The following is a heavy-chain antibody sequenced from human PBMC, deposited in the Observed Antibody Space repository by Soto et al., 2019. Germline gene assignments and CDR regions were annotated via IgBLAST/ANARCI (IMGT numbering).Heavy chain of an antibody. CDR2: IWYDGSRN. D-gene: IGHD5-12*01. V-gene: IGHV3-33*01. CDR3: ARAIYDSGYHYFDH. CDR1: GFSFSGSG. Sequence: QVQVVESGGGVVQPGKSLRLSCAASGFSFSGSGMHWVRQAPGKGLEWVAVIWYDGSRNYYADAVKGRFTISRDNSKNTLYLQSDSPRAEDTPLNYCARAIYDSGYHYFDHGGQGTLVTVSS. J-gene: IGHJ4*02.